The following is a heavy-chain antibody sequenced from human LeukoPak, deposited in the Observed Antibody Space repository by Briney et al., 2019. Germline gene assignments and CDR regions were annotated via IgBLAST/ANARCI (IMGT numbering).Heavy chain of an antibody. J-gene: IGHJ4*02. Sequence: SETLSLTCAVSGYSISSDYYWGWIRQPPGKGLEWIGTIYHSGITYYNPSLKSRVTISVDTYKNQFSLKLSSVPAADTAVYYCPRDVAARPAYIAYSGQGTLVTV. CDR2: IYHSGIT. D-gene: IGHD6-6*01. V-gene: IGHV4-38-2*02. CDR3: PRDVAARPAYIAY. CDR1: GYSISSDYY.